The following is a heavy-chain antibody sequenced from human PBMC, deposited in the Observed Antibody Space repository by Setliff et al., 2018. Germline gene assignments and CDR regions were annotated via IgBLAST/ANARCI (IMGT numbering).Heavy chain of an antibody. J-gene: IGHJ6*03. V-gene: IGHV4-34*01. CDR3: AREGPESDSSGYMDV. CDR2: INHSGST. Sequence: KTSETLSLTCTVYGGSFSNYYWSWIRQPPGKGLEWIGEINHSGSTNYNPSLTSRVSISVDTSKNQFSLKLSSVTAADTAIYYCAREGPESDSSGYMDVWGQGTTVTVSS. D-gene: IGHD3-22*01. CDR1: GGSFSNYY.